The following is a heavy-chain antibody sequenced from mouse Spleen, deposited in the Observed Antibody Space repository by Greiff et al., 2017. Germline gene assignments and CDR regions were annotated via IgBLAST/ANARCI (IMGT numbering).Heavy chain of an antibody. CDR2: IYPGSGNT. CDR1: GYTFTDYY. V-gene: IGHV1-77*01. CDR3: ARGAYGYDGFDY. Sequence: QVQLKESGAELARPGASVKLSCKASGYTFTDYYINWVKQRTGQGLEWIGEIYPGSGNTYYNEKFKGKATLTADKSSSTAYMQLSSLTSEDSAVYFCARGAYGYDGFDYWGQGTTLTVSS. D-gene: IGHD2-2*01. J-gene: IGHJ2*01.